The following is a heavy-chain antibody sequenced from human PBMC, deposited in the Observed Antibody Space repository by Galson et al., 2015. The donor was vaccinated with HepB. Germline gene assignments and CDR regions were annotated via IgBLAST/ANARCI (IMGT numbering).Heavy chain of an antibody. Sequence: SLRLSCAASGFTFSSYAMSWVRQAPGKGLEWVSAISGSGDNRYNADSVKGRFTISRDNSKNTLYLQMNRLRAEDTAVYYCAKSYCTGTSCYLDYWGQGTLVTVSS. J-gene: IGHJ4*02. CDR2: ISGSGDNR. CDR1: GFTFSSYA. V-gene: IGHV3-23*01. CDR3: AKSYCTGTSCYLDY. D-gene: IGHD2-2*01.